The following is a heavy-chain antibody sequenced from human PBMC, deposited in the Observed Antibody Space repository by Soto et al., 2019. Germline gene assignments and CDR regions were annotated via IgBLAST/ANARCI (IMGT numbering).Heavy chain of an antibody. Sequence: SETQSLTCTVSGGSISSGGYYWSLIRKHPGKGLEWIGYIYYSGSTYYNPSLKSRVTISVDTSKNQFSLKLSSVTAADTAVYYCARDVRYYDSRREVPTIMAVWVQGTTVTGFS. CDR3: ARDVRYYDSRREVPTIMAV. CDR1: GGSISSGGYY. J-gene: IGHJ6*02. V-gene: IGHV4-31*02. D-gene: IGHD3-22*01. CDR2: IYYSGST.